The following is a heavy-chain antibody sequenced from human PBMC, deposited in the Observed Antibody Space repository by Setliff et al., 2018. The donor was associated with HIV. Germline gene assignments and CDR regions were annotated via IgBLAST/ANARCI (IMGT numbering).Heavy chain of an antibody. CDR2: ISSSSSHR. Sequence: PGGSLRLSCAASGFTFSRFWRHWVRQAPGKGLEWVSSISSSSSHRYYADSVKGRFTISRDNAKNSLFLQMNSLRAEDTALYYCARDDYYYDTSGYYLDYWGQGTLVTVSS. CDR3: ARDDYYYDTSGYYLDY. J-gene: IGHJ4*02. CDR1: GFTFSRFW. D-gene: IGHD3-22*01. V-gene: IGHV3-21*01.